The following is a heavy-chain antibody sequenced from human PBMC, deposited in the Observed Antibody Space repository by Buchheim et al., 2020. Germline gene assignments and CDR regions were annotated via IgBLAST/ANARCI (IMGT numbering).Heavy chain of an antibody. J-gene: IGHJ4*02. D-gene: IGHD3-22*01. CDR2: ISGSGGST. Sequence: EVQLLESGGGLVQPGGSLRLSCAASGFSFSNYMVSWVRQAPGKGLEWVSGISGSGGSTYYADSVKGRSTISRDNSKNRLFLQMNSLRAEDTAVYYCAKSGNYYDSSGYSIDYWGQGTL. CDR3: AKSGNYYDSSGYSIDY. CDR1: GFSFSNYM. V-gene: IGHV3-23*01.